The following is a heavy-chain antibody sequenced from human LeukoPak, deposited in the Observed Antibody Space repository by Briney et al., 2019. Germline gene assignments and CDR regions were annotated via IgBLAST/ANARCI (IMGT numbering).Heavy chain of an antibody. D-gene: IGHD3-10*01. J-gene: IGHJ4*02. Sequence: KESGPTLVKPTQTLTLTCTFSGFSLSTSGVGVGWIRQPPGKALEWLALIYWDDDKRYSPSLKSRLTITKDTSKNQVVLTMTNMDPVDTATYYCAHSPGFGEFPWYFDYWGQGTLVTVSS. CDR2: IYWDDDK. CDR1: GFSLSTSGVG. CDR3: AHSPGFGEFPWYFDY. V-gene: IGHV2-5*02.